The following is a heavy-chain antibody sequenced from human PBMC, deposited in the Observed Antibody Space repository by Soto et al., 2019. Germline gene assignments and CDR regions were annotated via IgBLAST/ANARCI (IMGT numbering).Heavy chain of an antibody. D-gene: IGHD3-3*01. J-gene: IGHJ6*02. CDR3: ARDMEYYDFWSGYPSYGMDV. Sequence: LRLSCAASGFTFSSYSMNWVRQAPGKGLEWVSSISSSSSYIYYADPVKGRFTISRDNAKNSLYLQMSSLRAEDTAVYYCARDMEYYDFWSGYPSYGMDVWGQGTTVTVSS. CDR2: ISSSSSYI. CDR1: GFTFSSYS. V-gene: IGHV3-21*01.